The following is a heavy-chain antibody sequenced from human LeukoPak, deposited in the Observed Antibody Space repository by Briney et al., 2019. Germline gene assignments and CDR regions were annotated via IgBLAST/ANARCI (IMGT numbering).Heavy chain of an antibody. Sequence: ASVKVSCKASGYTFTNYFMHWVRQAPGQGLEWMGIINPITGTTTYAQKFQGRVTMTRDTSISTAYMELSSLRSDDTAVYYCARLAIAVAGYWGQGTLVTVSS. CDR3: ARLAIAVAGY. CDR1: GYTFTNYF. J-gene: IGHJ4*02. D-gene: IGHD6-19*01. CDR2: INPITGTT. V-gene: IGHV1-46*01.